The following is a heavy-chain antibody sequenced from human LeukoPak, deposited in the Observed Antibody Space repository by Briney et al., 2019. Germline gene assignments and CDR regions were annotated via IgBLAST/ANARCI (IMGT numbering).Heavy chain of an antibody. CDR2: ISGSGGTT. J-gene: IGHJ4*02. Sequence: PGGSVRLSCATSGFTFSTCAMSWVRQAPGKGLECVSGISGSGGTTNYADSVKGRFTTSRDNSKNTLYLHMNSLRAEDTAVYYCARHTIGSPIYYFDYWGQGTLVTVSS. CDR1: GFTFSTCA. V-gene: IGHV3-23*01. CDR3: ARHTIGSPIYYFDY. D-gene: IGHD1-26*01.